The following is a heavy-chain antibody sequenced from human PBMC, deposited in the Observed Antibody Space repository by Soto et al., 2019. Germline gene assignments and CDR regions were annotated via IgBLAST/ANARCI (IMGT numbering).Heavy chain of an antibody. J-gene: IGHJ4*02. CDR2: FDPEDGET. D-gene: IGHD3-22*01. CDR3: ARLEDYYDSFY. Sequence: ASVKVSCKVSGYTLTELSMHWVRQAPGKGLEWMGGFDPEDGETIYAQKFQGRVTITADTSTDTAYMELSSLRSEDTAVYYCARLEDYYDSFYWGQGTLVTVSS. V-gene: IGHV1-24*01. CDR1: GYTLTELS.